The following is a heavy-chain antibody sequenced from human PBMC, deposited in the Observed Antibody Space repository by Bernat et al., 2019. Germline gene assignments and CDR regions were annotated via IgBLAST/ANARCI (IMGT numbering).Heavy chain of an antibody. CDR3: ARGGVEERLLRSYFDY. V-gene: IGHV3-33*01. CDR1: GFTFSSYG. J-gene: IGHJ4*02. D-gene: IGHD5-24*01. CDR2: IWYDGSNK. Sequence: QVQLVESGGGVVQPGRSLRLSCAASGFTFSSYGMHWVRQAPGKGLGWVAVIWYDGSNKDYEDSVKGRFTISRDNSKNTLYLQMKSLRAEDTAVYYCARGGVEERLLRSYFDYWGQGTLVTVAS.